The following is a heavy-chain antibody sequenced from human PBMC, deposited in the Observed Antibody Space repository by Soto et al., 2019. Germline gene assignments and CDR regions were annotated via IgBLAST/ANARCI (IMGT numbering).Heavy chain of an antibody. J-gene: IGHJ5*02. CDR1: GGSISSGGYS. Sequence: QLQLQESGSGLVKPSQTLSLTCAVSGGSISSGGYSWSWIRQPPGKGLEWIGYIYHSGSTYYNPSLKSRVTISVDRSKNQFSLKLSSVTAADTAVYYCARLKIVYCGGDCYSAGFDPWGQGTLVTVSS. D-gene: IGHD2-21*02. CDR2: IYHSGST. V-gene: IGHV4-30-2*01. CDR3: ARLKIVYCGGDCYSAGFDP.